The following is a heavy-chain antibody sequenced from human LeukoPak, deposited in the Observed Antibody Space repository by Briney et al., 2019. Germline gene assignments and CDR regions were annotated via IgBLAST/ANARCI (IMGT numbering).Heavy chain of an antibody. CDR2: ISYDGSNK. CDR1: GFTFSSYA. CDR3: ARHQGGRGGYWFDF. V-gene: IGHV3-30-3*01. D-gene: IGHD3-22*01. Sequence: GGSLRLSCAASGFTFSSYAMHWVRQAPGKGLEWVAVISYDGSNKYYADSVKGRFTISRDNSKNTLYLQMNSLRAEDTAVYYCARHQGGRGGYWFDFWGQGTLVTVSS. J-gene: IGHJ4*02.